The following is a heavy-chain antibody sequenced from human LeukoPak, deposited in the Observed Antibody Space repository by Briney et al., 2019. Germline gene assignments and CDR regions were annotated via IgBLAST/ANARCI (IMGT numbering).Heavy chain of an antibody. CDR1: GYSFSNHW. CDR3: ARRPSGDSAFYFDY. V-gene: IGHV5-51*01. J-gene: IGHJ4*02. CDR2: IYPGDSDT. Sequence: GESLKISCKGSGYSFSNHWIGWVRQMPGKGLEWMGIIYPGDSDTRYSPSFQGQVTISADKSISAAYLQWSSLKALDTAMYYCARRPSGDSAFYFDYWGQGTLVTVSS. D-gene: IGHD2-21*02.